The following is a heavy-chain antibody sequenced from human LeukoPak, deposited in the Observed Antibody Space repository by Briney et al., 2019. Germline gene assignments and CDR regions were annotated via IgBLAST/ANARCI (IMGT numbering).Heavy chain of an antibody. J-gene: IGHJ6*02. CDR1: GYTFTGYY. CDR3: ARELVRQDGDFWSGHYYYYYGMDV. V-gene: IGHV1-2*02. Sequence: GASVKVSCKASGYTFTGYYMHWVRQAPGQGLEWMGWINPNSGGTNYAQKFQGRVTMTRDTSISTAYMELSRLRSDDTAVYYCARELVRQDGDFWSGHYYYYYGMDVWGQGTTVTVSS. D-gene: IGHD3-3*01. CDR2: INPNSGGT.